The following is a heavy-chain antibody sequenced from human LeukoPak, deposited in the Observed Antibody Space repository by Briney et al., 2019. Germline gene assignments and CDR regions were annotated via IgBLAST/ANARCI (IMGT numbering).Heavy chain of an antibody. Sequence: SVKVSCKASGGTFSSYAISWVRQAPGQGLEWMGRIIPILGIANYAQKFQGRVTITADKSTSTAYMELSSLRSEDTAVYYCARAYCANGVCYPYYYGMDVWGQGTTVTVSS. CDR1: GGTFSSYA. CDR3: ARAYCANGVCYPYYYGMDV. D-gene: IGHD2-8*01. CDR2: IIPILGIA. V-gene: IGHV1-69*04. J-gene: IGHJ6*02.